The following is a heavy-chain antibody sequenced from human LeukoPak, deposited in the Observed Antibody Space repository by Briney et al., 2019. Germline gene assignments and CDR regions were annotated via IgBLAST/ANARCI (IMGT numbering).Heavy chain of an antibody. CDR3: ETRGDSAYYYDSSGYYPFDY. V-gene: IGHV4-39*01. D-gene: IGHD3-22*01. CDR1: GGSISSSSYY. J-gene: IGHJ4*02. Sequence: SETLSLTCTVSGGSISSSSYYWGWIRQPPGKGLEWIGSIYYSGSTYYNPSLKSRVTISVDTSKNQFSLKLSSVTAADTAVYYCETRGDSAYYYDSSGYYPFDYWGQGTLVTVSS. CDR2: IYYSGST.